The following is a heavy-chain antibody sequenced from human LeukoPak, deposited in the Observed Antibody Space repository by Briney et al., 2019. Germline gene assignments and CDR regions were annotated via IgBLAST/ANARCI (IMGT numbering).Heavy chain of an antibody. CDR3: ARDSCSGGSCYTNDY. CDR1: GYTFTAYY. CDR2: INPNSGGT. V-gene: IGHV1-2*02. D-gene: IGHD2-15*01. J-gene: IGHJ4*02. Sequence: ASVKVSCKATGYTFTAYYMHWVRQAPGQGLEWMGLINPNSGGTNYAQKFQGRVTMTRDTSISTGYMELSRLRSDDTAVYYCARDSCSGGSCYTNDYWGQGTLVTVSS.